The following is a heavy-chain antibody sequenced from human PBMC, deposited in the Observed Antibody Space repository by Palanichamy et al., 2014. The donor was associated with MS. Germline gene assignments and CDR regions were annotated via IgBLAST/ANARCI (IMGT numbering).Heavy chain of an antibody. Sequence: QVQLHESGPGLVKPSETLSLTCTASGGSIDSYYWSWIRQPPGKGLEWIGHIYYTGTTNHNPSLKSRVTISVDTSKNQFSLRLSSMTAADTAIYYCARSPGYYFDYWGQGTLVTVSS. J-gene: IGHJ4*02. CDR2: IYYTGTT. V-gene: IGHV4-59*01. CDR3: ARSPGYYFDY. CDR1: GGSIDSYY.